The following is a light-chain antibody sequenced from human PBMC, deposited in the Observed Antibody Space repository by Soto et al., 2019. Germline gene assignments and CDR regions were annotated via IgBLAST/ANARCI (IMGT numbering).Light chain of an antibody. J-gene: IGKJ1*01. CDR3: QQTLSFPPT. Sequence: DIQMTQSPSSVSASVGDRVTITCRASQAIDSWLAWYQQKPGEAPKLLIFTGSLFHSGVPPRFSGSGSGTDFTLTISNLQPEDFATYYCQQTLSFPPTFGQGTKV. CDR1: QAIDSW. CDR2: TGS. V-gene: IGKV1-12*01.